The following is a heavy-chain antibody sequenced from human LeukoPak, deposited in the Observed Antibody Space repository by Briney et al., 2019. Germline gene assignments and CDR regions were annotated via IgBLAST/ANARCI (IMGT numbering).Heavy chain of an antibody. Sequence: ASVKVSCKASGYTFTSYAMHWVRQAPGQRIEWMGWINAGNGNTKYSQKFQGRVTITRDTSASTAYMELSSLRSEDTAVYYCARGPGYSSGFNWFDPWGQGTLVTVSS. CDR3: ARGPGYSSGFNWFDP. J-gene: IGHJ5*02. CDR1: GYTFTSYA. D-gene: IGHD6-19*01. V-gene: IGHV1-3*01. CDR2: INAGNGNT.